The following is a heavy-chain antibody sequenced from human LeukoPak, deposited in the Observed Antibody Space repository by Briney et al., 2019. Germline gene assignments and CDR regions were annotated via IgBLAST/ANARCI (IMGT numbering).Heavy chain of an antibody. J-gene: IGHJ5*02. Sequence: GGSLRLSCAASGLTFSSYSMNWFRQAPGKGLEWVSSISSSSSYIYYADSVKGRFTISRDNAKNSLYLQMNSLRAEDTAVYYCAREAYDFWSGYSSWGQGTLVTVSS. CDR3: AREAYDFWSGYSS. CDR1: GLTFSSYS. V-gene: IGHV3-21*01. CDR2: ISSSSSYI. D-gene: IGHD3-3*01.